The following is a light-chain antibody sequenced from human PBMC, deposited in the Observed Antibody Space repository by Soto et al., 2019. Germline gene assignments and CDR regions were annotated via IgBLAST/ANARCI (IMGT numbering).Light chain of an antibody. Sequence: EIVLTQSRGTLSLSPGERATLSCWSSRSFSSSYLAWYQQKPGQAPRLLIYGASSRATGIPARFSGSGSETEFTLTISRLESEDFAVYYCQQYNRWLRAFGQGTKVDIK. J-gene: IGKJ1*01. CDR2: GAS. CDR3: QQYNRWLRA. V-gene: IGKV3-20*01. CDR1: RSFSSSY.